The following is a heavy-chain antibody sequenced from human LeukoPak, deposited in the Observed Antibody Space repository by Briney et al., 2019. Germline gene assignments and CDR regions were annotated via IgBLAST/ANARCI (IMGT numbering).Heavy chain of an antibody. J-gene: IGHJ4*02. CDR3: ARAISYYFDY. Sequence: PSETLSLTCTVSGGSISSYYWSWIRQPAGKGLKWIGRIYTSGSTNYNPSLKSRVTMSVDTSKNQFSLKLSSVTAADTAVYYCARAISYYFDYWGQGTLVTVSS. D-gene: IGHD1-14*01. CDR2: IYTSGST. CDR1: GGSISSYY. V-gene: IGHV4-4*07.